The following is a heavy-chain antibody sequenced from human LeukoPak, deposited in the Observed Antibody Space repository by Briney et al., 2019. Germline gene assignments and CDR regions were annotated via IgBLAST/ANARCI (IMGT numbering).Heavy chain of an antibody. CDR3: ARDRVYSYGYFFDY. J-gene: IGHJ4*02. D-gene: IGHD5-18*01. V-gene: IGHV3-30-3*01. CDR2: ISYDGSNK. Sequence: PGRSLRLSCAASGFTFSSYAMHWVRQAPGKGLEWVAVISYDGSNKYYADFVKGRFTISRDNSKNTLYLQMNSLRAEDTAVYYCARDRVYSYGYFFDYWGQGTLVTVSS. CDR1: GFTFSSYA.